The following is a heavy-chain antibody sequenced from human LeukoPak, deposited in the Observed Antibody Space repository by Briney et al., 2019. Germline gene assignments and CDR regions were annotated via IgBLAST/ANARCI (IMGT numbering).Heavy chain of an antibody. CDR3: ARDRDYYDSSGYPPGDAFDI. Sequence: GGSLRLSCAASGFTFSSYAMHWVRQAPGKGLEWVAVISYDGSNKYYADSVKGRFTISRDNSKNTLYLQMNSLRAEDTAVYYCARDRDYYDSSGYPPGDAFDIWGQGTMVTVSS. CDR2: ISYDGSNK. V-gene: IGHV3-30-3*01. CDR1: GFTFSSYA. D-gene: IGHD3-22*01. J-gene: IGHJ3*02.